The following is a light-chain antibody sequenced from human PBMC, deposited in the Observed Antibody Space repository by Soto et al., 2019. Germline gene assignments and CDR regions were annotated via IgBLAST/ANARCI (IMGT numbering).Light chain of an antibody. CDR1: QSVSSSY. J-gene: IGKJ1*01. V-gene: IGKV3-20*01. CDR2: GAS. Sequence: ENVLTQSPGTLSLSPGERATLSCRASQSVSSSYLAWYQQKPGQAPRLLIYGASSRATGIPDRFSGSGSGTDFTLTISRLEPEDLAVYYCQQYGSSSWTFGQGTKVDIK. CDR3: QQYGSSSWT.